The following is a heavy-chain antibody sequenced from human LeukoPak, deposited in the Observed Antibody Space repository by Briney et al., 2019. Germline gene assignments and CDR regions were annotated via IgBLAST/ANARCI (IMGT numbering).Heavy chain of an antibody. CDR3: ARAYGRSSTSWKFDY. D-gene: IGHD2-2*01. Sequence: ASVKVSCKASGYTFTSYGISWVRQAPGQGLERMGWISAYNGNTNYAQKLQGRVTMTTDTSTSTAYMELRSLRSDDTAVYYCARAYGRSSTSWKFDYWGQGTLVTVSS. CDR2: ISAYNGNT. CDR1: GYTFTSYG. V-gene: IGHV1-18*04. J-gene: IGHJ4*02.